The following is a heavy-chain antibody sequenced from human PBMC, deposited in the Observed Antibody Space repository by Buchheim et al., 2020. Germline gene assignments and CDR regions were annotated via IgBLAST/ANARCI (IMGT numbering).Heavy chain of an antibody. CDR1: GGSISSGGYS. J-gene: IGHJ6*02. D-gene: IGHD2-2*01. CDR3: VALVVPAASSEYYYGMDV. V-gene: IGHV4-30-2*01. CDR2: IYHSGST. Sequence: QLQLQESGSGLVKPSQTLSLTCAVSGGSISSGGYSWNWIRQPPGKGLEWIGHIYHSGSTYYSPSLNSRVTMSVDRSKNQFSLKLSSVTAADTAVYYCVALVVPAASSEYYYGMDVWGQGAT.